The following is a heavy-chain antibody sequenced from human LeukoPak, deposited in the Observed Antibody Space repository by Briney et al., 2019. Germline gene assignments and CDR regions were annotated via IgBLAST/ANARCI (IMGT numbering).Heavy chain of an antibody. D-gene: IGHD6-19*01. CDR2: FYPGGSDT. CDR1: GYSFTSYW. CDR3: ARRYSSGCDY. Sequence: GESLKISCKGAGYSFTSYWIGWVRQMPGKGLGWVGIFYPGGSDTIYSPSCQGQVTISADKDISTDYLQWSSLKASDPAMYYCARRYSSGCDYWGQGTLVTVSS. V-gene: IGHV5-51*01. J-gene: IGHJ4*02.